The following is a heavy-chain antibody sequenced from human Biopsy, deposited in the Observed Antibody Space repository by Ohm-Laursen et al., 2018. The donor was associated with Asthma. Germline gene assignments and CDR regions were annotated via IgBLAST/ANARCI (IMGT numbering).Heavy chain of an antibody. CDR2: INPSGGST. J-gene: IGHJ4*02. D-gene: IGHD1-26*01. Sequence: GASVKVSCKVSGSTFTSYYMHWVRQPPGQGLEWMGIINPSGGSTSYAQKFQGRVTMTRDTSTSTVYMELSSLRSEDTAVYYCARAGALIVGATMGYWGQGTLVTVSS. V-gene: IGHV1-46*01. CDR1: GSTFTSYY. CDR3: ARAGALIVGATMGY.